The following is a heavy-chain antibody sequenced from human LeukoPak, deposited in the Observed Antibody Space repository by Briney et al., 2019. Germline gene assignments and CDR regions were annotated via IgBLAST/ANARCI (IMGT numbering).Heavy chain of an antibody. CDR2: IYSSGST. CDR3: ARRAVAENYFDY. D-gene: IGHD6-19*01. J-gene: IGHJ4*02. CDR1: GGSITSYF. Sequence: SETLSLTCTVSGGSITSYFWSWIRQPPGKGLEWIGYIYSSGSTTYNPSRKSRVTISVDTSTNQFFLKLTSVTAADTAVYYCARRAVAENYFDYWGQGTLVTDSS. V-gene: IGHV4-4*08.